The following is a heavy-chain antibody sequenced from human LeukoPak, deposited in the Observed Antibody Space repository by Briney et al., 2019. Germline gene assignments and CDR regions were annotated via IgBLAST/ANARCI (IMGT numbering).Heavy chain of an antibody. Sequence: PSETLSLTCTVSGGSINNYYWNWIRQPPGKGLEWIGYIYYSGSTNYNPSLKSRVTISVDTYKNQFSLKLSSVTAADTAVYYCASMAYCSRTTCPADYWGQGTLVTVSS. D-gene: IGHD2-2*01. J-gene: IGHJ4*02. CDR2: IYYSGST. V-gene: IGHV4-59*01. CDR1: GGSINNYY. CDR3: ASMAYCSRTTCPADY.